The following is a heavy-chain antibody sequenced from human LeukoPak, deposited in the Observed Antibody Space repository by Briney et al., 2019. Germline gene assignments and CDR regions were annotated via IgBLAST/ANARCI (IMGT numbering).Heavy chain of an antibody. CDR1: GGSISSSSYY. CDR2: IYYSWST. CDR3: ARVKVPAARSGPNYYYYYMDV. J-gene: IGHJ6*03. Sequence: PSETLSLTCTVSGGSISSSSYYWGWIRQPPGKGLEWIGSIYYSWSTYYNPSLKSRVTISVDTSKNQFSLKLSSVTAADTAVYYCARVKVPAARSGPNYYYYYMDVWGKGTTVTVSS. V-gene: IGHV4-39*07. D-gene: IGHD6-6*01.